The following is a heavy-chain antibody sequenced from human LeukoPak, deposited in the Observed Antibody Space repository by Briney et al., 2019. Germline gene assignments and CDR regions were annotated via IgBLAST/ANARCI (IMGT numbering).Heavy chain of an antibody. CDR3: ARDRLVSNFLGYYYYGMDV. CDR1: GFTFSSYW. D-gene: IGHD4-11*01. V-gene: IGHV3-7*01. CDR2: IKQDGSEK. J-gene: IGHJ6*02. Sequence: GGSLRLSCAASGFTFSSYWMSWVRQAPGKGLEWVANIKQDGSEKYYVDSVKGRFTISRDNAKNSLYLQMNSLRAEDTAVYCCARDRLVSNFLGYYYYGMDVWGQGTTVTVSS.